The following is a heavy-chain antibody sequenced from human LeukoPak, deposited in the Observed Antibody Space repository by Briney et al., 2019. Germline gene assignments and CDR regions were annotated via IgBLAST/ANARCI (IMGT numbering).Heavy chain of an antibody. CDR2: IIPFFGSS. CDR3: ARDLLGSHTSYSSGAWDY. Sequence: SVTVSCKASGGTFSNYNINWVRQAPGQGLEWMGGIIPFFGSSNYAQKFQGRVAITADESTSTAYMELSSLRAEDTAVYYCARDLLGSHTSYSSGAWDYWGQGTLVTVSS. CDR1: GGTFSNYN. V-gene: IGHV1-69*13. J-gene: IGHJ4*02. D-gene: IGHD3-9*01.